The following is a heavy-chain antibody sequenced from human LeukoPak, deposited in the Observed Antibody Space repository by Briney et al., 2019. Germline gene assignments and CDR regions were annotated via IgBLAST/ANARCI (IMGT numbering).Heavy chain of an antibody. CDR3: ARPARSSGWYFDY. D-gene: IGHD6-19*01. Sequence: GGSLRLSCAASGFTVSSNYMSWVRQAPGKGLEWVSVVYSGDSTFYADSVKGRFTISRDNSKNTLYLQMNNLRAEDTAMCYCARPARSSGWYFDYWGQGTLVTVSS. CDR2: VYSGDST. J-gene: IGHJ4*02. V-gene: IGHV3-66*04. CDR1: GFTVSSNY.